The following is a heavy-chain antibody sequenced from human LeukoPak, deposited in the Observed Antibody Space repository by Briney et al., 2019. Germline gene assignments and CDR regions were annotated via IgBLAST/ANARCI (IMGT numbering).Heavy chain of an antibody. CDR3: ARDEEGTTGTPAFDI. V-gene: IGHV1-18*01. D-gene: IGHD1-1*01. J-gene: IGHJ3*02. CDR1: GYTFTSYG. CDR2: ISAYNGNT. Sequence: ASVKVSCKASGYTFTSYGIRWVRQAPGQGLAWMGWISAYNGNTNYAQKLQGRVTMTTDTSTSTAYMELRSLRSDDTAVYYCARDEEGTTGTPAFDIWGQGTMVTVSS.